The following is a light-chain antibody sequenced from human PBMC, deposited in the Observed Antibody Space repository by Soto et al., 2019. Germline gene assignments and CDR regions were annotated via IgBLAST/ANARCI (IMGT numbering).Light chain of an antibody. CDR2: GAS. Sequence: EIVLTQSPGTLSLSPGERATLSCRASQSVSSSYLAWYQQKPGQAPRLLIYGASSRATGIPARFSGSGSGTAFTLTISRLEPEDFAVYYWQLYCSSLLTFGGGTKVEIK. CDR3: QLYCSSLLT. J-gene: IGKJ4*01. V-gene: IGKV3-20*01. CDR1: QSVSSSY.